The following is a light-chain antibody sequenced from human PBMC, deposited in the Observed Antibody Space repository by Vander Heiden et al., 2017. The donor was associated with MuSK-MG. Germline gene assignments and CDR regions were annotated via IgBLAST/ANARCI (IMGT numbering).Light chain of an antibody. J-gene: IGKJ3*01. CDR1: HSVSSN. CDR2: GAS. CDR3: QQYNNRPGFT. Sequence: EIVLTQSPATLSLSPGASATLSCRASHSVSSNLAWYQQKPGQAPRLISYGASTRATGMPARFSSSRAGTEFTLTISSLQSQDVSVYYCQQYNNRPGFTFGPGTKVEIK. V-gene: IGKV3-15*01.